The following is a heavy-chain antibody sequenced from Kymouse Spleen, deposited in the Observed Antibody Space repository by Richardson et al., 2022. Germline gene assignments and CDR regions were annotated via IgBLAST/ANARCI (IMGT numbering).Heavy chain of an antibody. Sequence: EVQLVESGGGLVQPGRSLRLSCAASGFTFDDYAMHWVRQAPGKGLEWVSGISWNSGSIGYADSVKGRFTISRDNAKNSLYLQMNSLRAEDTALYYCAKDRAGTYGMDVWGQGTTVTVSS. V-gene: IGHV3-9*01. J-gene: IGHJ6*02. CDR1: GFTFDDYA. D-gene: IGHD6-19*01. CDR3: AKDRAGTYGMDV. CDR2: ISWNSGSI.